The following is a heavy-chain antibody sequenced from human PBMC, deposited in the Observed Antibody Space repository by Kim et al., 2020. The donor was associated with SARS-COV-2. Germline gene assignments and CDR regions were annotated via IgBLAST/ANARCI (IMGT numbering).Heavy chain of an antibody. D-gene: IGHD4-17*01. Sequence: ASVMVSCKASGYTFTSYDINWVRQATGQGLEWMGWMNPNSGNSAYAQKFQGRVTMTRNTSMSTAYMELSSLRSEDTAVYYCARRLRPHMDVWGQGTTVTVSS. V-gene: IGHV1-8*01. CDR2: MNPNSGNS. J-gene: IGHJ6*02. CDR3: ARRLRPHMDV. CDR1: GYTFTSYD.